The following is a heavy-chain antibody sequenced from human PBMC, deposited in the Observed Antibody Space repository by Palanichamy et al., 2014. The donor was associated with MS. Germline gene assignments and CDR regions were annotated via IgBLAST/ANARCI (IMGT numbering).Heavy chain of an antibody. Sequence: QVQLVEVWGRRRSTPGTSLRLSCAASGLTFSNYGMHWVRQAPGKGLEWVAAIWYDASNKYYADSVKGRFTIHRDNSKNMLYLQMNSLRAEDTAMYYCANSRYFDWTRMDVWGQGTTVIVSS. D-gene: IGHD3-9*01. J-gene: IGHJ6*02. CDR3: ANSRYFDWTRMDV. CDR1: GLTFSNYG. CDR2: IWYDASNK. V-gene: IGHV3-33*03.